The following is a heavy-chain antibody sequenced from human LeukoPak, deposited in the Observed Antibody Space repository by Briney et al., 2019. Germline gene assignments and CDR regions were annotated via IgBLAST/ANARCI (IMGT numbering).Heavy chain of an antibody. CDR3: ALGTINKDYYFGMDV. Sequence: GGSLRLSCAASGFTFSDYYMTWLRQAPGKGLEWLSYISNSGSNVFYADSVKGRFTVSRDNAKRSLYLQIESLSDDDTAVYHCALGTINKDYYFGMDVWGQGTTVTVSS. CDR1: GFTFSDYY. CDR2: ISNSGSNV. J-gene: IGHJ6*02. V-gene: IGHV3-11*01. D-gene: IGHD2-8*01.